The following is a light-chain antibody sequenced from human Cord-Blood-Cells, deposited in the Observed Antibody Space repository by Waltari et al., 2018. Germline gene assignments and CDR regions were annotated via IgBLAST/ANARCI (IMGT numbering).Light chain of an antibody. CDR2: DVS. CDR3: SSYTSSITYV. V-gene: IGLV2-14*01. CDR1: SSDVGGYNY. J-gene: IGLJ1*01. Sequence: QSALTQTASVSGSPGQSIPISCTGTSSDVGGYNYVSWYQQHPGKAPKLMIYDVSNRPSGVSNRFSGAKSGNTASLTISGLQAEDEADYYCSSYTSSITYVFGTGTKVTVL.